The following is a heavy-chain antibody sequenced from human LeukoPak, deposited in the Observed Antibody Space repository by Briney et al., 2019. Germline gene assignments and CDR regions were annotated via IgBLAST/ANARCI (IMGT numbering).Heavy chain of an antibody. CDR3: ASAAIGYCSGGSCHGFDL. V-gene: IGHV3-66*02. Sequence: PGGSLRLSCAASGFTVSSNYMSWVRRAPGKGLEWVSVIYSGGSTYYADSVKGRFTISRDNSKNTLYLQMNSLRAEDTAVYYCASAAIGYCSGGSCHGFDLWGRGTLVTVSS. CDR1: GFTVSSNY. CDR2: IYSGGST. D-gene: IGHD2-15*01. J-gene: IGHJ2*01.